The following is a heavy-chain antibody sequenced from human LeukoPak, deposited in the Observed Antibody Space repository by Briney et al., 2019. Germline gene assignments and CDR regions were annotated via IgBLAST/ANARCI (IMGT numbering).Heavy chain of an antibody. D-gene: IGHD3-10*01. CDR2: INPSGGST. J-gene: IGHJ6*03. CDR3: ARGPRITLVRGGQWYFYMDV. V-gene: IGHV1-46*01. Sequence: ASVKVSFEASGYTFTSYYIHWVRQAPGQGLEWMGIINPSGGSTNYSQKFQGRVTITRDTSTSTVYMELSSLRSDDTAVYYCARGPRITLVRGGQWYFYMDVWGKGTTVTVSS. CDR1: GYTFTSYY.